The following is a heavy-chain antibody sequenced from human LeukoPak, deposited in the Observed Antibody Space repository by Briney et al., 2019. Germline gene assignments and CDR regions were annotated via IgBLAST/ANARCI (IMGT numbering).Heavy chain of an antibody. V-gene: IGHV1-18*01. D-gene: IGHD3-10*01. CDR2: ISAYNGNT. Sequence: EASVKVSCKASGYTFTSYGISWVRQAPGQGLEWMGWISAYNGNTNYAQKLQGRVTMTTDTSTSTAYMELRSLRSDDTAVYYCAKGTRRVWLGELLPLDYWGQGTLVTVSS. J-gene: IGHJ4*02. CDR3: AKGTRRVWLGELLPLDY. CDR1: GYTFTSYG.